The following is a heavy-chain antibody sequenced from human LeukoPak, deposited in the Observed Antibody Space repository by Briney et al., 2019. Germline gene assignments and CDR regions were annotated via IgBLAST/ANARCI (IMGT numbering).Heavy chain of an antibody. V-gene: IGHV3-23*01. D-gene: IGHD3-16*02. CDR2: ISISGGST. CDR3: AKDHDYVWGSYHAPLGFDY. CDR1: RFTFSSYA. Sequence: GGSLRLSCAASRFTFSSYAMSWVRQAPGKGLEWVSTISISGGSTYYADSVKGRFTISRDNSKNTLYLQMNSLRAEDTAVYYCAKDHDYVWGSYHAPLGFDYWGQGTLVTVSS. J-gene: IGHJ4*02.